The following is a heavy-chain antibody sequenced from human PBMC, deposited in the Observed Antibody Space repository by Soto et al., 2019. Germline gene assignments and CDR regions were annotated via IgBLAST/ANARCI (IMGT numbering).Heavy chain of an antibody. V-gene: IGHV4-30-2*01. J-gene: IGHJ6*02. CDR1: GGSISSAGYS. D-gene: IGHD2-2*01. Sequence: SETLSLTCAVSGGSISSAGYSWSWIRQPPGKGLEWIGYIYHSGSTYYNPSLKSRVTISVDRSKNQFSLKLSSVTAADTAVYYCARVGLGVPAANDYYYYYGMDVWGQGTTVTVSS. CDR3: ARVGLGVPAANDYYYYYGMDV. CDR2: IYHSGST.